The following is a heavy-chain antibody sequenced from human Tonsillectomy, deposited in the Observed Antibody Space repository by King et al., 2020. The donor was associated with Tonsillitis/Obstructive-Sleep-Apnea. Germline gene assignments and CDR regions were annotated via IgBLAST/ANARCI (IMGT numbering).Heavy chain of an antibody. CDR2: ISAYNGDT. CDR1: GYTFTTYG. Sequence: QLVQSGAEVKKPGASVKVSCKASGYTFTTYGISWVRQAPGQGLEWMGWISAYNGDTNYAQKLQDRVTMTTDTPTSTAYMEVRSLSSDDTAVYYCARDSRSHYYDTSGYYTFEYWGEGTLVTVSS. CDR3: ARDSRSHYYDTSGYYTFEY. J-gene: IGHJ4*02. V-gene: IGHV1-18*01. D-gene: IGHD3-22*01.